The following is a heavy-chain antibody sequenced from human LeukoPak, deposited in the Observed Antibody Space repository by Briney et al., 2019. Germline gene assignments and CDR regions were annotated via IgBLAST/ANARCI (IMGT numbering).Heavy chain of an antibody. CDR1: GFIFNEFY. CDR2: IRYDGSNK. D-gene: IGHD4-11*01. CDR3: AKLYSNGDY. Sequence: GSLRLSCAASGFIFNEFYMSWVRQAPGKGLEWVAFIRYDGSNKYYADSVKGRFTISRDNSKNTLYLQMNSLRAEDTAVYYCAKLYSNGDYWGQGTLVTVSS. J-gene: IGHJ4*02. V-gene: IGHV3-30*02.